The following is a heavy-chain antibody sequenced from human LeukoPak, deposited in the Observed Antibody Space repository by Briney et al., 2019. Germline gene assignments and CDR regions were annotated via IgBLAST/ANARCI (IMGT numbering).Heavy chain of an antibody. CDR2: ISSSSSYI. CDR1: GFTFSSYS. J-gene: IGHJ4*02. Sequence: PGGSLRLSCAASGFTFSSYSMNWVRQAPGRGLEWVSSISSSSSYIYYADSVKGRFTISRDNSKNTLYLQMNRLRAEDTAVYYCAKGGTRTMASLMDHFDYWGQGTLVTVSS. V-gene: IGHV3-21*04. CDR3: AKGGTRTMASLMDHFDY. D-gene: IGHD4/OR15-4a*01.